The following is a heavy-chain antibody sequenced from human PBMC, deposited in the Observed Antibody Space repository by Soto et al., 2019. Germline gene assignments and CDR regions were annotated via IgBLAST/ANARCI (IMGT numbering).Heavy chain of an antibody. CDR2: VYHIATT. CDR3: ERHFSYDFHMGHGIEV. V-gene: IGHV4-61*01. D-gene: IGHD3-3*01. J-gene: IGHJ6*02. CDR1: GGSGCIAHGF. Sequence: AGTXALTCDFSGGSGCIAHGFLSWLRLAPGKRLDWIGYVYHIATTQYSPSLRSRATTSAETSKNQFSLILNSVTPEEKAVYYCERHFSYDFHMGHGIEVRGQGTTVT.